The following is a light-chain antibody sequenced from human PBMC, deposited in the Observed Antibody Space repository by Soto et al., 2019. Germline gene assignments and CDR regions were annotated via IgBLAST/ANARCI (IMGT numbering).Light chain of an antibody. J-gene: IGLJ2*01. Sequence: SYELTQPPSVSVSTGQTASITCSGDKLGDKYACWYQQKPGQSPVLVIYQDSKRPSGIPERFSGSNSGNTATLTISGTQAMDEADYYCQAWDSSFVVFGGGTNLTVL. CDR1: KLGDKY. CDR3: QAWDSSFVV. V-gene: IGLV3-1*01. CDR2: QDS.